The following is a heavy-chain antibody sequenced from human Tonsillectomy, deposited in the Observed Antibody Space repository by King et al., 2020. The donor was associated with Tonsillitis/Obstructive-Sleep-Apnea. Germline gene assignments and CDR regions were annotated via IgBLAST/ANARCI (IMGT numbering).Heavy chain of an antibody. CDR2: ISYDGSNK. CDR1: GFTFSSYA. V-gene: IGHV3-30*04. J-gene: IGHJ4*02. Sequence: VQLVESGGGVVQPGGSLRLSCAASGFTFSSYAMHWVRQAPGKGLEWVAVISYDGSNKYYADSVKGRFTISRDNSKNTLYLQMNSLRAEDTAVYYCAIDVPSLGSMFVYWGQGTLVTVSS. D-gene: IGHD1-26*01. CDR3: AIDVPSLGSMFVY.